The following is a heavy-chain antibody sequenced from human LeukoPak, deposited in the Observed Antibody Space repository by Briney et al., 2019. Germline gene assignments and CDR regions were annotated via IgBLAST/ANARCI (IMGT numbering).Heavy chain of an antibody. Sequence: PSETLSLTCTVSGGSISSYYWSWIRQPAGKGLEWIGRIYTSGSTNYNPSLESRATMSVDTSKNQFSLKLSSVTAADTAVYYCARDHYCSSTSCYVMDVWGKGTTVTVSS. J-gene: IGHJ6*04. V-gene: IGHV4-4*07. CDR1: GGSISSYY. D-gene: IGHD2-2*01. CDR2: IYTSGST. CDR3: ARDHYCSSTSCYVMDV.